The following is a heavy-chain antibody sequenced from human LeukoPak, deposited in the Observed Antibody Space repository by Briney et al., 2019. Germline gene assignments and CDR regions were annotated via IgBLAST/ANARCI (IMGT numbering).Heavy chain of an antibody. CDR2: INPRSGDT. CDR1: GYTFSEHY. D-gene: IGHD6-19*01. Sequence: ASVKVSCKTSGYTFSEHYIHWARQAPGQGLEWMGWINPRSGDTKYAQGRVTMTRDTSLTTVDMELSSLTSDDTAVYYCARDGGRGWDLDYWGQGTPVTVSS. V-gene: IGHV1-2*02. J-gene: IGHJ4*02. CDR3: ARDGGRGWDLDY.